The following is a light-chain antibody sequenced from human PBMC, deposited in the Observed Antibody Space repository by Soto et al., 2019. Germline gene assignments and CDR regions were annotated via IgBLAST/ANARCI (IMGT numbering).Light chain of an antibody. J-gene: IGKJ1*01. CDR2: WAS. Sequence: DIVMTQSPDSLAVSLGERATINCKSSQSVLYSSKNYLSWYQQKPGQPPKLLISWASTRESGVPDRFSGSGSGADFTLTITSLQAEDVAVYYCHQYYNTPPTFGQGTKVEIK. CDR1: QSVLYSSKNY. CDR3: HQYYNTPPT. V-gene: IGKV4-1*01.